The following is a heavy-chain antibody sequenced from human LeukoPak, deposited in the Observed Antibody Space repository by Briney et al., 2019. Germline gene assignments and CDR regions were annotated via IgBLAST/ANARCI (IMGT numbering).Heavy chain of an antibody. D-gene: IGHD3-10*01. V-gene: IGHV3-48*03. CDR1: GFTFSSHE. J-gene: IGHJ6*02. CDR2: ISSSGSTI. Sequence: EGSLRLSCAASGFTFSSHEMNWVRQAPGKGLEWVSYISSSGSTIYYTDSVKGRFTISRDNAKNSLYLQMNSLRAEDTAVYYCARDGPPAGTLDYGSGSIPYYYGMDVWGQGTTVTVSS. CDR3: ARDGPPAGTLDYGSGSIPYYYGMDV.